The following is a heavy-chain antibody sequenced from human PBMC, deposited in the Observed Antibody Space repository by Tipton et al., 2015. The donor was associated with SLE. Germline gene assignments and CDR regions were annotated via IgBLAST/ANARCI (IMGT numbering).Heavy chain of an antibody. J-gene: IGHJ6*02. V-gene: IGHV4-39*07. CDR1: GDSISSSSYY. CDR3: ARAKGVDFWSGYGDYYYYGMDV. Sequence: TLSLTCIVSGDSISSSSYYWGWIRQPPGKGLEWVGTVYYTGNTFYNPSLKSRVTISVDTSKNQFSLKLSSVTAADTAVYYCARAKGVDFWSGYGDYYYYGMDVWGQGTTVTVSS. CDR2: VYYTGNT. D-gene: IGHD3-3*01.